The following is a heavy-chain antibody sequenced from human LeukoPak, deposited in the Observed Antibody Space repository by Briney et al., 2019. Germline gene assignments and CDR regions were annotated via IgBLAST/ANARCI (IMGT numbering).Heavy chain of an antibody. CDR1: GFTFSGSA. CDR3: ARLFKGMVRGAKGAFDI. J-gene: IGHJ3*02. Sequence: GGSLRLSCAASGFTFSGSAMHWVRQAPGKGLEWVSVIYSGGSTYYADSVKGRFTISRDNSKNTLYLQMNSLRAEDTAVYYCARLFKGMVRGAKGAFDIWGQGTMVTVSS. CDR2: IYSGGST. V-gene: IGHV3-53*01. D-gene: IGHD3-10*01.